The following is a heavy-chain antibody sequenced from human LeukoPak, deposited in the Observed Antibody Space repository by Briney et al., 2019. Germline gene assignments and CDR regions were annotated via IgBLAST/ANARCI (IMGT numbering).Heavy chain of an antibody. D-gene: IGHD1-26*01. V-gene: IGHV4-59*12. CDR1: GGPISSYF. Sequence: PSETLSPTCTVSGGPISSYFWSWIRQPPGKGLEWIGHVYYSGSTNYNPSLKSRVTISADMSKNQFSLELSSVTAADTAVYYCARLIHSGTYPLDYWGQGTLVTVSS. CDR3: ARLIHSGTYPLDY. J-gene: IGHJ4*02. CDR2: VYYSGST.